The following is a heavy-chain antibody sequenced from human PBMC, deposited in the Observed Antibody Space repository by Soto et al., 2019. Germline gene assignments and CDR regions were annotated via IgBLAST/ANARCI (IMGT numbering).Heavy chain of an antibody. CDR3: ARDHRLLWFGELLI. V-gene: IGHV1-8*01. Sequence: QVQLVQSGAEVKKPGASVKVSCKASGDSFTKYDIHWVRQATGQGLEWMGWMNPNTGNAGYPQKFRGRVTLTRNTAISTAYMELSSLRSDDTAVYYCARDHRLLWFGELLIWGQGTLVTVSS. D-gene: IGHD3-10*01. CDR2: MNPNTGNA. J-gene: IGHJ4*02. CDR1: GDSFTKYD.